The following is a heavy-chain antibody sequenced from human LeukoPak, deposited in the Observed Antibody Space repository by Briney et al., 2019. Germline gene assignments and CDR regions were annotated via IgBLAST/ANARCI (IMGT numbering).Heavy chain of an antibody. CDR1: GGSISSSSYS. CDR3: ARVAGYCSGGSCYAPDY. D-gene: IGHD2-15*01. J-gene: IGHJ4*02. CDR2: IYYSGST. V-gene: IGHV4-39*07. Sequence: KSSETLSLTCTVSGGSISSSSYSWGWIRQPPGKGLEWIGSIYYSGSTYYNPSLKSRVTISLDTSKNQFSLKLSSVTAADTAVYYCARVAGYCSGGSCYAPDYWGQGTLVTVSS.